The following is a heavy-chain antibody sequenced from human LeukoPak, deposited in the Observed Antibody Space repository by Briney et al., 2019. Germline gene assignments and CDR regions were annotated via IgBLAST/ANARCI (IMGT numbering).Heavy chain of an antibody. CDR3: AREAVTTVVTPYYYSYMDV. Sequence: SETLSLTSTVSGGSISSHYWSWIRQPPGQGREWIGSIYYSGITNYNPSLKSRVTISVDTSKTQFSLKLSSVTAADTAVYYCAREAVTTVVTPYYYSYMDVWGKGTTVTVSS. CDR2: IYYSGIT. J-gene: IGHJ6*03. D-gene: IGHD4-23*01. CDR1: GGSISSHY. V-gene: IGHV4-59*11.